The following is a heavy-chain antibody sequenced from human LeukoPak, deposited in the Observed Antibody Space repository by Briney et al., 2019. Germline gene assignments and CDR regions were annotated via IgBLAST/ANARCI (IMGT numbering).Heavy chain of an antibody. J-gene: IGHJ4*02. V-gene: IGHV3-66*01. Sequence: GGSLRLSCAASGFSVSKNYMSWVRQAPGKGLEWVSVLFDDGSTYYADSVKGRFTISRDNSKNTLFLQMHSLRDEDTAVYYCASAYYSGYTAGVDYWGLGTLVTVSS. CDR1: GFSVSKNY. CDR2: LFDDGST. CDR3: ASAYYSGYTAGVDY. D-gene: IGHD3-10*01.